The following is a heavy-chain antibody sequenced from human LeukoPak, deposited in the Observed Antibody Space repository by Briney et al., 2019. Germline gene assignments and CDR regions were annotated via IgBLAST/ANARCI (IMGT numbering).Heavy chain of an antibody. CDR1: GYTFTSYY. CDR3: AILSSSWLDY. V-gene: IGHV1-46*01. D-gene: IGHD6-13*01. CDR2: INPSGGST. J-gene: IGHJ4*02. Sequence: ASVKVSCKASGYTFTSYYMHWVRQAPGQGLEWMGIINPSGGSTSYAQKFQGRVTMTRDTSTSTVYMELSGLRSEDTAVYYCAILSSSWLDYWGQGTLVTVSS.